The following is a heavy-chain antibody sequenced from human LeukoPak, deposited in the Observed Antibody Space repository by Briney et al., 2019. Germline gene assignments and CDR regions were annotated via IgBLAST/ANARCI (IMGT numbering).Heavy chain of an antibody. Sequence: ASEKVSCKASGYTFSSYGISWVRQAPGQGLEWMGWISAYNGNTNYAQMLQGRVTMTTDTSTSTAYMEVRSLRSDDTAMYYCARDVGDIVTIPAAISVPWGQGTLVTVSS. CDR1: GYTFSSYG. CDR3: ARDVGDIVTIPAAISVP. V-gene: IGHV1-18*01. CDR2: ISAYNGNT. D-gene: IGHD2-2*01. J-gene: IGHJ5*02.